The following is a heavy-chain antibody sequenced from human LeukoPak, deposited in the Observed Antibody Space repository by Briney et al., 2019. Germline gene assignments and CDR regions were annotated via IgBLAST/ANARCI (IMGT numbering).Heavy chain of an antibody. Sequence: ASVKVSCKASGYTFTVYYIHWVRQASGQGLEWVGWINPNSGGTNYAQKFQGRVTMTSDASISTAYMELSRQRSDDTAVYYCARDRDFWSGTPPFHVWGQGTMVAVSS. CDR3: ARDRDFWSGTPPFHV. V-gene: IGHV1-2*02. J-gene: IGHJ3*01. CDR2: INPNSGGT. D-gene: IGHD3-3*01. CDR1: GYTFTVYY.